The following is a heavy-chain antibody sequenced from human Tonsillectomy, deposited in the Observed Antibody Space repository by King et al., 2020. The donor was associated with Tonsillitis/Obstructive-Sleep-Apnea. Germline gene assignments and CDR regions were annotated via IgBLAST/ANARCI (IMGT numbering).Heavy chain of an antibody. CDR3: ARYYYYDTCAYYY. V-gene: IGHV5-10-1*03. D-gene: IGHD3-22*01. CDR2: IDPSDSYT. J-gene: IGHJ4*02. Sequence: VQLVESGVEVKKPGESLRISCKGSGYSFTSYCITWVRQMPGKGLEWMGRIDPSDSYTNYSPSFQGHVTISADKSISTAYLQLSSLKASDTAMYYCARYYYYDTCAYYYWGQGTLVTVSS. CDR1: GYSFTSYC.